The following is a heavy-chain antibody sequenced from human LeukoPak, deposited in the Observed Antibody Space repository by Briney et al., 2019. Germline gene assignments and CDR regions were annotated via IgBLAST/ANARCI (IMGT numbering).Heavy chain of an antibody. CDR1: GGSISSSSYY. J-gene: IGHJ3*02. Sequence: SETLSLTCTVSGGSISSSSYYWGWIRQPPGKGLEWIGSIYYSGSTYYNPSLKSRVTISVDTSKNQFSLKLSSVTAADTAVYYCARDYGDEYDAFDIWGQGTMVTVSS. V-gene: IGHV4-39*07. D-gene: IGHD4-17*01. CDR3: ARDYGDEYDAFDI. CDR2: IYYSGST.